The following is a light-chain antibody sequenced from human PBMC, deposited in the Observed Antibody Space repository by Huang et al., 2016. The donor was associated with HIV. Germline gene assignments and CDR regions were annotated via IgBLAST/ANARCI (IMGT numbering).Light chain of an antibody. CDR2: GAS. Sequence: ERVMTQSPATLSVSPGERATLSCRASQSVSSNVAWYQQKPGQAPRLLIYGASTRAMGIPARFSGSGSGTEFTLTISSRQSEDFAVYYCQQYNNWPPEDTFGQGTKLEIK. CDR1: QSVSSN. V-gene: IGKV3-15*01. CDR3: QQYNNWPPEDT. J-gene: IGKJ2*01.